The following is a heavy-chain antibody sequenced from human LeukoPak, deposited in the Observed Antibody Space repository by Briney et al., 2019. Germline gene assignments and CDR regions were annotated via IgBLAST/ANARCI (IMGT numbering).Heavy chain of an antibody. CDR3: ARVRGYSYGELDY. CDR2: ISYSGST. CDR1: GGSISSGGYY. J-gene: IGHJ4*02. Sequence: SETLSLTCTVSGGSISSGGYYWSWIRQHPGKGLEWIGYISYSGSTYYIPSLNSRVTISVGTSKSQFSLKLSSVTAADTAVYYCARVRGYSYGELDYWGQGTLVTVSS. D-gene: IGHD5-18*01. V-gene: IGHV4-31*03.